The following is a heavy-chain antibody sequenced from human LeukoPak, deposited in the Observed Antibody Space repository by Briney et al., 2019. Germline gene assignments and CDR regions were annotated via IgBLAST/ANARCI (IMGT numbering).Heavy chain of an antibody. D-gene: IGHD3-10*01. CDR2: NTGTGGDT. CDR1: GFTFSSYA. Sequence: GGSLRLSCAASGFTFSSYAMGWVRQAPGKGLEWLSANTGTGGDTYYADSVKGRFTISRDSSKTTLYLQMNSLRAEDTAVYYCAKEVSGSGSYYGGNDYWGQGTLVIVSS. J-gene: IGHJ4*02. CDR3: AKEVSGSGSYYGGNDY. V-gene: IGHV3-23*01.